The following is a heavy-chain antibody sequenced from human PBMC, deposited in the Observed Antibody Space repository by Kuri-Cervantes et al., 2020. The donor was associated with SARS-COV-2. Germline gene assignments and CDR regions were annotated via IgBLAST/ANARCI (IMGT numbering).Heavy chain of an antibody. CDR3: ARVRLCFDY. CDR1: GGSISSSSYY. J-gene: IGHJ4*02. V-gene: IGHV4-39*01. Sequence: SETLSLTCTVSGGSISSSSYYWDWIRQPPGKGLEWIGSIYYSGSTYYNPSLKSRVTISVDTSKNQFSLKLSSVTAADTAVYYCARVRLCFDYWGQGTLVTVSS. CDR2: IYYSGST. D-gene: IGHD3-16*01.